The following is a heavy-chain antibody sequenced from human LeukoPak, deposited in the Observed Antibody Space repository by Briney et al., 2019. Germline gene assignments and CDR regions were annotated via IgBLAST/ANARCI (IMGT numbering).Heavy chain of an antibody. CDR2: IYYTGT. J-gene: IGHJ4*02. CDR3: ARGHCSGGSCPRPFFDY. V-gene: IGHV4-59*02. CDR1: GGSVTDYY. D-gene: IGHD2-15*01. Sequence: PSETLSLTCTVSGGSVTDYYWSWIRQSPGKGLEWIGYIYYTGTSYNPSLKSRVTISADTSKNQFSLKLSSVTAADTAVYYCARGHCSGGSCPRPFFDYWGQGTLVTVSS.